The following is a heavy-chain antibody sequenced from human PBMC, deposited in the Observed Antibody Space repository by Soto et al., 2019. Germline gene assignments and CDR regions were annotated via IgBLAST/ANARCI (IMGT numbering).Heavy chain of an antibody. V-gene: IGHV3-30*03. D-gene: IGHD3-16*01. J-gene: IGHJ6*02. Sequence: QVQLVESGGGVVQPGRSLRLSCAASGFTFSSYGMHWVRQAPGKGLEWVAVISYDGSNYYYGDSVKGRFTISRDNSKNTLYLQMNSLRAEDTAVYYCARGEVYYYYGMDVWGQGTTVTVSS. CDR3: ARGEVYYYYGMDV. CDR1: GFTFSSYG. CDR2: ISYDGSNY.